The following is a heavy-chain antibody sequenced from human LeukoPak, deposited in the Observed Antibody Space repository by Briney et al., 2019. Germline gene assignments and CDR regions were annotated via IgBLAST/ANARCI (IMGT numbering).Heavy chain of an antibody. D-gene: IGHD5-18*01. CDR2: IYWNDDK. V-gene: IGHV2-5*01. CDR3: XXRHRQLWLKDAFDI. CDR1: GFSLSTSGVG. Sequence: SGPTLVNPTQTLTLTCAFSGFSLSTSGVGVGWIRQPPGKALEWLALIYWNDDKRYSPSLKSRLTITKDTSKNQVVLTMTNMXXXXXXXXXXXXRHRQLWLKDAFDIWGQGTMVTVSS. J-gene: IGHJ3*02.